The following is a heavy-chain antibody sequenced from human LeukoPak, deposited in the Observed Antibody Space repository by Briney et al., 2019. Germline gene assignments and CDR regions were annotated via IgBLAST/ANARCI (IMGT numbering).Heavy chain of an antibody. CDR3: ARPGTLYCSGGSCYLGYFDL. CDR1: GFTFSSYS. V-gene: IGHV3-21*01. D-gene: IGHD2-15*01. Sequence: GGSLRLSCAASGFTFSSYSMNWVRQAPGKGLEWVSCISSSSSYIYYADSVKGRFTISRDNAKNSLYLQMNSLRVEDTAVYYCARPGTLYCSGGSCYLGYFDLWGRGTLVTVSS. CDR2: ISSSSSYI. J-gene: IGHJ2*01.